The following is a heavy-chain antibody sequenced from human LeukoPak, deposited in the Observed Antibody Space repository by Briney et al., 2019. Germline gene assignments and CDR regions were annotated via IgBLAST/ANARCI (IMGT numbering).Heavy chain of an antibody. J-gene: IGHJ6*02. D-gene: IGHD3-22*01. Sequence: SETLSLTCNVSGGSISSYYWSWIRQPPGKGLEWIGYIYYSESTNYNTSLKSRVTISVDTSKNQFSRKLSSVTAADTDVYYCARGLYYYDSSGYSYYYYGMAFWGQGTTVTVSS. V-gene: IGHV4-59*12. CDR1: GGSISSYY. CDR3: ARGLYYYDSSGYSYYYYGMAF. CDR2: IYYSEST.